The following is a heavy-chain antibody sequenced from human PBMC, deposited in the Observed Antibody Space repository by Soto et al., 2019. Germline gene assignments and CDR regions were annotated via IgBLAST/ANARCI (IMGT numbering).Heavy chain of an antibody. CDR3: ARVGPAHYYDSSGYYSPLDY. CDR1: GDTFSSYA. Sequence: QVQLVQSGAEVKKPGSSVKVSCKASGDTFSSYAINWVRQAPGQGLEWMGGIIPMFGTANYAQKFKGRVTITAGESTSTVCMELSSLRSEDTAVYSCARVGPAHYYDSSGYYSPLDYWGQGTLVTVSS. V-gene: IGHV1-69*01. J-gene: IGHJ4*02. D-gene: IGHD3-22*01. CDR2: IIPMFGTA.